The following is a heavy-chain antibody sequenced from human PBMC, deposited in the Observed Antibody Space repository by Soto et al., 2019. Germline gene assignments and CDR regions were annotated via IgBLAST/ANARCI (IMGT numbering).Heavy chain of an antibody. CDR1: GGTFSRYS. V-gene: IGHV1-69*05. D-gene: IGHD3-22*01. J-gene: IGHJ6*02. Sequence: ASVKVSCKISGGTFSRYSISWVRQAPGQGLEWMGGIVPIFGTRNYAQKFQDRVTITTDESATTAHMELSNLRSEDTAVYYCARPYEGGYSSNHHYYYALDVWGQGTAVTVSS. CDR2: IVPIFGTR. CDR3: ARPYEGGYSSNHHYYYALDV.